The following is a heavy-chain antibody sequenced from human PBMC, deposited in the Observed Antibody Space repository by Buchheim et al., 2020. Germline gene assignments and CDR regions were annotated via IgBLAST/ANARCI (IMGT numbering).Heavy chain of an antibody. CDR1: GGSISSGGYY. Sequence: QVQLQESGPGLVKPSQTLSLTCTVSGGSISSGGYYWSWIRQHPGKGLEWIGYIYYSGSTYYNPSLKSRVTISVDTSKNQFSLKLSSVTAADTAVYYCARDSPRYYYDSSGYIPGYGMDVWGQGTT. V-gene: IGHV4-31*03. J-gene: IGHJ6*02. CDR3: ARDSPRYYYDSSGYIPGYGMDV. CDR2: IYYSGST. D-gene: IGHD3-22*01.